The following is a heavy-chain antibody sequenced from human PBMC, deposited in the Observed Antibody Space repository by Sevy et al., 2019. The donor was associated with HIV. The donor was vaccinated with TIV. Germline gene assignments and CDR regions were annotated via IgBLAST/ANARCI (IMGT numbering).Heavy chain of an antibody. Sequence: GGSLRLSCAASGFTFSSYGMNWVRQAPGKGLEWVAVISYDGTNKYYADSVKGQFTISRDNFKNTLYLQMDSLRAEDTAVYCCARGSGVAAASFDYWGQGALVTVSS. D-gene: IGHD2-2*01. CDR3: ARGSGVAAASFDY. CDR1: GFTFSSYG. J-gene: IGHJ4*02. CDR2: ISYDGTNK. V-gene: IGHV3-30-3*01.